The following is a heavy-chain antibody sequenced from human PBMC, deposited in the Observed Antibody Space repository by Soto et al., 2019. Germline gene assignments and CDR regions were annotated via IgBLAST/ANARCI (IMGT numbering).Heavy chain of an antibody. CDR3: AKDLQAYGDYTYYYYGMDV. CDR1: GFTFTTFG. CDR2: ISYGGHNK. D-gene: IGHD4-17*01. J-gene: IGHJ6*02. V-gene: IGHV3-30*18. Sequence: QVQLVESGGGVVQPGGSLRLSCTASGFTFTTFGIHWVRQAPGKGLEWVALISYGGHNKYYSDSVKGRFTISRYNYKNTLSLQMNSLRAEDTAVYYCAKDLQAYGDYTYYYYGMDVWGQGTTVSVSS.